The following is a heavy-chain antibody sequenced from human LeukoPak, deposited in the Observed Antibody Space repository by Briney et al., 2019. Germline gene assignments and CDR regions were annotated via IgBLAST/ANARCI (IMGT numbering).Heavy chain of an antibody. J-gene: IGHJ3*02. Sequence: GESLRLSCVASGFTFSSYAMTWVRQAPGKGLEWVSGISGSGGSTYYADSVKGRFTISRDNSKNTLYLRLNSLRAEDTAVYYCARGGSYLSAFDIWGQGTMVTVSS. CDR2: ISGSGGST. D-gene: IGHD1-26*01. V-gene: IGHV3-23*01. CDR3: ARGGSYLSAFDI. CDR1: GFTFSSYA.